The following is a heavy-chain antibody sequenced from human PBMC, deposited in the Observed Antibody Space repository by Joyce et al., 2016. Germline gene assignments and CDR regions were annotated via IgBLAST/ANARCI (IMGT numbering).Heavy chain of an antibody. CDR1: GFTFSTSS. CDR2: SSSDSTYI. Sequence: EVQLVESGGGMVKPGGSLRISCASSGFTFSTSSMSWFRRAQGKGLEWVSASSSDSTYIFYADSVKGRFTGSRDNAKNSLYLQINSLRAEDTAVFFCARGGIVYDYSMDLWGQGTTVTVSS. CDR3: ARGGIVYDYSMDL. V-gene: IGHV3-21*02. D-gene: IGHD3-22*01. J-gene: IGHJ6*02.